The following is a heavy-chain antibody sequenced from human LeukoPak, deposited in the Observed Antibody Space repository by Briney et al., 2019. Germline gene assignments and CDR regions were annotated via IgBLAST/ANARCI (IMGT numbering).Heavy chain of an antibody. Sequence: GGSLRLSCAASGFTFSSYGMHWVRQAPGKGLEWVAVISYDGSNKYYADSVKGRFTISRDNSKNTLYLQMNSLRAEDTAVYYCAELLSGNWGQGTLVTVSS. CDR3: AELLSGN. J-gene: IGHJ4*02. CDR2: ISYDGSNK. D-gene: IGHD1-26*01. V-gene: IGHV3-30*03. CDR1: GFTFSSYG.